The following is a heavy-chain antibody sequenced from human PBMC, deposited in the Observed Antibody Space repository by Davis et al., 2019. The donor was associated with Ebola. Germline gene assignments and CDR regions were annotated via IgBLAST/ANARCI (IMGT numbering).Heavy chain of an antibody. CDR2: MNPNSGNT. CDR1: GYTFTSYD. Sequence: ASVKVSCKASGYTFTSYDINWVRQATGQGLEWMGWMNPNSGNTGYAQKFQGRVNMSRNTSISTAYMELSSLRSEDTAVYYCARAPSYRSSKWDWFDPWGQGTLVTVSS. D-gene: IGHD1-26*01. V-gene: IGHV1-8*01. J-gene: IGHJ5*02. CDR3: ARAPSYRSSKWDWFDP.